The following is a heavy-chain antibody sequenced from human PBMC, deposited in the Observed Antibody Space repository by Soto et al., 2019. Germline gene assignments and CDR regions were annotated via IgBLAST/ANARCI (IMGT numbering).Heavy chain of an antibody. CDR1: VGPLRMETW. CDR2: IFRTGST. J-gene: IGHJ4*02. V-gene: IGHV4-4*02. CDR3: ARVAPALDY. Sequence: QVQLQESGPGWVGPSKTRPLPSPFLVGPLRMETWWGWSRKPPGKGLEWIGEIFRTGSTNYNPSLKSRVTISLDKSKNQFSLKLSSVTAADTAVYYCARVAPALDYWGQGTLVTVSS.